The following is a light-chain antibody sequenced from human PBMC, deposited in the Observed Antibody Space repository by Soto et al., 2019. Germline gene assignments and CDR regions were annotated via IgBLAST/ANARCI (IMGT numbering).Light chain of an antibody. CDR3: AAWDDSLNGWV. J-gene: IGLJ3*02. CDR1: SSNIGSET. Sequence: QSVLTQPPSASGTPGQRVTISCSGSSSNIGSETVNWYQQLPGTAPKLLINSNNKRPSGVPDRFSVSKSGTSASLAIGGLQSEDEADYYCAAWDDSLNGWVFGGGTKVTVL. CDR2: SNN. V-gene: IGLV1-44*01.